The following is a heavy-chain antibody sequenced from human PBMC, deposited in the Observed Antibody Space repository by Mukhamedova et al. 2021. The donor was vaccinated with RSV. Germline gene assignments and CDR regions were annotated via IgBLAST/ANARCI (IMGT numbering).Heavy chain of an antibody. V-gene: IGHV5-51*01. Sequence: IGWVRQMPGKGLEWMGIIYPGDSDTRYSPSFQVQVTISADKSISTAYLQWSSLKASDTAMYYCSRLVPVAGIYVDWFDPWVQGTL. CDR3: SRLVPVAGIYVDWFDP. CDR2: IYPGDSDT. D-gene: IGHD6-19*01. J-gene: IGHJ5*02.